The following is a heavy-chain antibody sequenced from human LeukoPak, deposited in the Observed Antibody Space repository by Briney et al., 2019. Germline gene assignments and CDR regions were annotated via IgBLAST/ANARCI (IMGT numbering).Heavy chain of an antibody. V-gene: IGHV4-39*01. Sequence: SETLSLTCTVSGGSISSSSYYWGWIRQPPGKGLEWIGSIYYSGSTYYNPSLKSRVTISVDTSKNQFSLKLSSVTAADTAVYYCAGFGWAGHWGRGTLVTVSS. CDR1: GGSISSSSYY. J-gene: IGHJ2*01. D-gene: IGHD6-19*01. CDR2: IYYSGST. CDR3: AGFGWAGH.